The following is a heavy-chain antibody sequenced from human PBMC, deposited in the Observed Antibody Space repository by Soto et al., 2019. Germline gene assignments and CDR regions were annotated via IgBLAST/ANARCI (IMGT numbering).Heavy chain of an antibody. CDR1: GFRFNIYS. D-gene: IGHD6-19*01. CDR3: ARSVEGHFDY. CDR2: ITSDTNTI. J-gene: IGHJ4*02. Sequence: EVQLVESGGGLVQPGGSLRLTCVASGFRFNIYSMNWIRQAPGKGLEWSSYITSDTNTIKYADSVKGRFTISRDKVKNLVYLQMNSLRDEDTAVYFCARSVEGHFDYWGQGAVVTVSS. V-gene: IGHV3-48*02.